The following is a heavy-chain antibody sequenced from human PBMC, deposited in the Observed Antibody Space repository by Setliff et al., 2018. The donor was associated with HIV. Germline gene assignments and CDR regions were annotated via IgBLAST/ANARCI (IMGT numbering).Heavy chain of an antibody. J-gene: IGHJ3*01. D-gene: IGHD3-22*01. Sequence: AGGSLRLSCVASGFMFSDFGMHWVRQAPGKGLEWLAFAAFDGRNQIHAESVEGRVTISRDNAKNTLYLQLHSLRAEDAAVYYCAKSLSSGFALDALDFRGQGTKVTVSS. CDR2: AAFDGRNQ. CDR1: GFMFSDFG. CDR3: AKSLSSGFALDALDF. V-gene: IGHV3-30*02.